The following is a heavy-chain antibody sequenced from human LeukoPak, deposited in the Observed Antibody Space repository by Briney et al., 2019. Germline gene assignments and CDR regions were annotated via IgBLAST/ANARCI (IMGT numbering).Heavy chain of an antibody. CDR2: MTGSGGST. Sequence: PGGSLRLSCAASGFTFRTYAMSWVRQAPGKGLEWVSAMTGSGGSTYNADSVKGRFTISRDNSKDTLFLQMNSLRAEDTAVYYCAKEGSGWYVDYWGQGTLVTVSP. J-gene: IGHJ4*02. D-gene: IGHD6-19*01. CDR3: AKEGSGWYVDY. CDR1: GFTFRTYA. V-gene: IGHV3-23*01.